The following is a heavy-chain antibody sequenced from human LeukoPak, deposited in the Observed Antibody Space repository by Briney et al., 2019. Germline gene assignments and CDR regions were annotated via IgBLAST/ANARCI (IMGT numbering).Heavy chain of an antibody. CDR3: ARIDYFDY. CDR1: FYAFTNNH. Sequence: ASVKVSSKTFFYAFTNNHLLGGGHAPGQGLEWMGWINPNSGDTNYAQVFQGRVTMTSDTSISTAYMELSRLRSDDTAVYYCARIDYFDYCGLGPLVTVSS. CDR2: INPNSGDT. J-gene: IGHJ4*02. V-gene: IGHV1-2*02.